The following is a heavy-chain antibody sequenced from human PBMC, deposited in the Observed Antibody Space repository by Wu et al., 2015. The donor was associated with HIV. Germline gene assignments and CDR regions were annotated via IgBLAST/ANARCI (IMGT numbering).Heavy chain of an antibody. J-gene: IGHJ6*02. CDR1: GGTFSSYA. Sequence: QVQLVQSGAEVKKPGSSVKVSCKASGGTFSSYAISWVRQAPGQGLEWMGGIIPIFGTANYAQKFQGRVTITTDESTSTAYMELSSLRSEDTAVYYCARGYCSGGSCGGYYYGMDGLGPRDHGHRLL. CDR2: IIPIFGTA. V-gene: IGHV1-69*05. CDR3: ARGYCSGGSCGGYYYGMDG. D-gene: IGHD2-15*01.